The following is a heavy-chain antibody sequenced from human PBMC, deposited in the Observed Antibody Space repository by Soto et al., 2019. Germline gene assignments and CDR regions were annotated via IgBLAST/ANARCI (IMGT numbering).Heavy chain of an antibody. J-gene: IGHJ4*02. CDR3: ARLSSQYYDSSQYYFDY. D-gene: IGHD3-22*01. V-gene: IGHV5-51*01. Sequence: ESLKISCKGSGYSFTSYWIGWVRQMPGKALEWLGIIYPGDSDTRYSPSFQGQVTISADKSISTAYLQWSSLKASDTAMYYCARLSSQYYDSSQYYFDYWGQGTLVTVSS. CDR1: GYSFTSYW. CDR2: IYPGDSDT.